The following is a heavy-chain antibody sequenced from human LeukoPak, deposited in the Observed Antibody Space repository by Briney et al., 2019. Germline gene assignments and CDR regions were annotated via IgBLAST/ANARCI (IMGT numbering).Heavy chain of an antibody. Sequence: GASVKVSCKASGGTFSSYAISWVRQAPGQGLEWMGRIIPILGIANYAQKFQGRVTITADKSTSTAYMELRSLRSDDTAVYYCARFPLITIFGVVAGGSVGGWFDPWGQGTLVTVSS. CDR3: ARFPLITIFGVVAGGSVGGWFDP. CDR1: GGTFSSYA. J-gene: IGHJ5*02. CDR2: IIPILGIA. V-gene: IGHV1-69*04. D-gene: IGHD3-3*01.